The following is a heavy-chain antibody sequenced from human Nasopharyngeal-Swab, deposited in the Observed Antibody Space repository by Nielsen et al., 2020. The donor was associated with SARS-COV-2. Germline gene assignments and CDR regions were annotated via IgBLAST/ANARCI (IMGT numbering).Heavy chain of an antibody. V-gene: IGHV3-21*01. CDR3: ARGSYYYDSSGYYDY. Sequence: GESLKISCAASGFTFSSYSMNWVRPAPGKGLEWVSSISSSSSYIYYADSVKGRFTISRDNAKNSLYLQMNSLRAEDTAVYYCARGSYYYDSSGYYDYWGQGTLVTVSS. CDR1: GFTFSSYS. D-gene: IGHD3-22*01. CDR2: ISSSSSYI. J-gene: IGHJ4*02.